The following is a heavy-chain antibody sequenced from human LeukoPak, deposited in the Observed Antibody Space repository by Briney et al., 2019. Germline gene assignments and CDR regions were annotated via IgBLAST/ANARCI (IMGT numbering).Heavy chain of an antibody. Sequence: GGSLRLSCAASGFTFSSYSMNWVRQAPGKGLEWVSYISSSSSTIYYADSVKGRFTISRDNAKNSLYLQMNSLRAEDTAVYCCARDHGSDDAFDIWGQGTMVTVSS. J-gene: IGHJ3*02. CDR1: GFTFSSYS. CDR3: ARDHGSDDAFDI. CDR2: ISSSSSTI. V-gene: IGHV3-48*01.